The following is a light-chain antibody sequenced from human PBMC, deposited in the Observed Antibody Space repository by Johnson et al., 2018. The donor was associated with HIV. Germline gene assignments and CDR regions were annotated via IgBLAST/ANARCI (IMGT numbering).Light chain of an antibody. CDR3: GTWCSSRGYV. CDR1: SSNIGNNH. CDR2: ENN. J-gene: IGLJ1*01. Sequence: QSVLTQPPSVSAAPGQKVSISCSGSSSNIGNNHVSWYQQFPGTAPKLLIYENNKRPSGIPDRFSGSKSGTSATLGITGLQTGDEADYYCGTWCSSRGYVFGTGTKVPFL. V-gene: IGLV1-51*02.